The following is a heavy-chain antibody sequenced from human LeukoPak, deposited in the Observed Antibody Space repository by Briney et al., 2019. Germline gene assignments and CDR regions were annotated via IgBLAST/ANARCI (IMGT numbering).Heavy chain of an antibody. CDR2: ISSTTTYI. CDR3: ARDGWGLPTSFGDY. J-gene: IGHJ4*02. CDR1: GFTFSIYS. Sequence: GGSLRLSCAASGFTFSIYSMNWVRQAPGKGLEWVSSISSTTTYIHYADSVKGRFTISRDNARNSLYLQMNSLRVEDTAVYYCARDGWGLPTSFGDYWGQGILVTVSS. D-gene: IGHD1-26*01. V-gene: IGHV3-21*01.